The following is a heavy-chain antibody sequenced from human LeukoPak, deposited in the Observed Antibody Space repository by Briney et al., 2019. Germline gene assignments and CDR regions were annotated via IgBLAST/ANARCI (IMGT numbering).Heavy chain of an antibody. J-gene: IGHJ4*02. D-gene: IGHD2-15*01. Sequence: GGSLRLSCAASGFTFSSYTMNWVRQAPGKGLEWVSSISSSSSSIYYADSVKGRFTTSRDNAKNSLYLQMNSLRAEDTAVYYCARAYCSGGSCYKFDYWGQGTLVTVSS. CDR2: ISSSSSSI. CDR3: ARAYCSGGSCYKFDY. CDR1: GFTFSSYT. V-gene: IGHV3-21*01.